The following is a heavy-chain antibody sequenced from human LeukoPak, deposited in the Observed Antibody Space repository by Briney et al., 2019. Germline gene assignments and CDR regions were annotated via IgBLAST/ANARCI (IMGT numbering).Heavy chain of an antibody. V-gene: IGHV3-48*02. Sequence: GGSRRLSCAASGFTFSSYPMDWVRQAPRKGLEWVSYIGSSGSTIYYADSVKGRFTISSDNAKKSLFLQMNSLRDEDTAVYYCGRGAAGGNLGCWGHGSLVSVSS. J-gene: IGHJ4*01. CDR3: GRGAAGGNLGC. CDR1: GFTFSSYP. D-gene: IGHD6-13*01. CDR2: IGSSGSTI.